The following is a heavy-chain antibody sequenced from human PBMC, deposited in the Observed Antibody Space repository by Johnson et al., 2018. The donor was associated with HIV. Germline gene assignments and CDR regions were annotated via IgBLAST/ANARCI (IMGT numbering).Heavy chain of an antibody. V-gene: IGHV3-23*04. CDR1: GFTFSSYA. CDR2: ISGSGGST. Sequence: VQLVESGGGLVQPGGSLRLSCAASGFTFSSYAMSWVRQAPGKGLEWVSAISGSGGSTYYADSVKGRFTLSRDNAKNTLYRQMNSRRAEDTAVYYCAQNTARVGDAVDSWGQGTMVTVAS. CDR3: AQNTARVGDAVDS. J-gene: IGHJ3*02. D-gene: IGHD6-25*01.